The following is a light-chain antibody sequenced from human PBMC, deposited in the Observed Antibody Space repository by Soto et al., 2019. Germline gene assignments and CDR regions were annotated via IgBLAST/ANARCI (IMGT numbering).Light chain of an antibody. CDR1: SSDIGGYDY. J-gene: IGLJ2*01. CDR2: DVN. Sequence: SALTQPASVSGSPGQSITLSCTGTSSDIGGYDYVSWYQRHPGKAPKLIIYDVNNRPSGVSNRFSGSKSGNTASLTISGLQAEDEADYYCTSYASGSSHVVFGGGTLLTVL. V-gene: IGLV2-14*01. CDR3: TSYASGSSHVV.